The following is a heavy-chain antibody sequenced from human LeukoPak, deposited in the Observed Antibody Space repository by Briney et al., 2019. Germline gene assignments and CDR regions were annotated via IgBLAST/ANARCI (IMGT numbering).Heavy chain of an antibody. V-gene: IGHV3-30*18. CDR1: GFTFSSYG. Sequence: GGSLRLSCAASGFTFSSYGMHRVRQAPGKGLEWVAVISYDGSNKYYADSVKGRFTISRDNSKNTLYLQMNSLRAEDTAVYYCAKDRDGVAYGSGSYLDYWGQGTLVTVSS. J-gene: IGHJ4*02. CDR3: AKDRDGVAYGSGSYLDY. D-gene: IGHD3-10*01. CDR2: ISYDGSNK.